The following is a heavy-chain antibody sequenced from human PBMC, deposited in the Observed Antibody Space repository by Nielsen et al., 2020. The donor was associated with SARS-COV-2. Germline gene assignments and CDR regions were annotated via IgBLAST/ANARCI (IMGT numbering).Heavy chain of an antibody. CDR3: ARGGPPSYGY. Sequence: PGKGLEWIGTIYYSGSTFYNPSLKSRVTISVDTSKNQFSLKLSSVTAADTAVYYCARGGPPSYGYWGQGTLVTVSS. J-gene: IGHJ4*02. V-gene: IGHV4-39*01. CDR2: IYYSGST. D-gene: IGHD1-26*01.